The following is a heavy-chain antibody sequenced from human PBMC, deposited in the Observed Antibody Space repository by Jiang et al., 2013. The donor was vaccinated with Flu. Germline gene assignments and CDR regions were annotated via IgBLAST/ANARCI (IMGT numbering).Heavy chain of an antibody. V-gene: IGHV1-2*04. CDR3: AREGAAAAIPPYYGMDV. J-gene: IGHJ6*04. Sequence: KKPGSSVKVSCKASGGTFSSYAISWVRQAPGQGLEWMGWINPNSGGTNYAQKFQGWVTMTRDTSISTAYMELSRLRSDDTAVYYCAREGAAAAIPPYYGMDVWGKGTTVTVSS. D-gene: IGHD2-2*01. CDR1: GGTFSSYA. CDR2: INPNSGGT.